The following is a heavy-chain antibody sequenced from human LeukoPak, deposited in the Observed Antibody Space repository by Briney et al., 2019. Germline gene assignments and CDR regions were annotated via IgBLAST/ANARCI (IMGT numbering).Heavy chain of an antibody. CDR2: IWYDGSNK. V-gene: IGHV3-33*01. CDR3: ARVPYGDSSRYNWFDP. J-gene: IGHJ5*02. D-gene: IGHD4-17*01. Sequence: TGGSLRLSCAASGFTFSSYGMHWVRQAPGKGLEWVAVIWYDGSNKYYADSVKGRFTISRDNSKNTLYLQMNSLRAEDTAVYYCARVPYGDSSRYNWFDPWGQGTLVTVSS. CDR1: GFTFSSYG.